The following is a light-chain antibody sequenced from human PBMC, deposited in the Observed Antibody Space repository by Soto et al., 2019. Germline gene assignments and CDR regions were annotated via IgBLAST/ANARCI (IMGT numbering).Light chain of an antibody. V-gene: IGKV1-39*01. Sequence: DIQLTQSPSSLSAAIGDRVTITCRASQSISSYLNWYHQKPGRAAKLLIYAASSLQSGVPSRFSGSGYGTDFTLTISSLRPDDFETYYCHQTYSTLRAFGTGTKVDIK. CDR3: HQTYSTLRA. CDR1: QSISSY. CDR2: AAS. J-gene: IGKJ1*01.